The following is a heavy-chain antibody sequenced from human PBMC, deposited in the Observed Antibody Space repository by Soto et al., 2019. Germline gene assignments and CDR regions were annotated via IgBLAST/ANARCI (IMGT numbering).Heavy chain of an antibody. J-gene: IGHJ5*02. CDR1: GFSLSNARMG. CDR3: ARTLYYYDSSATNWFDP. CDR2: IFSNDEK. Sequence: GSGPTLVNPTETLTLTCTVSGFSLSNARMGVSWIRQPPGKALEWLAHIFSNDEKSYSTSLKSRLTISKDTSKSQVVLTMTNMDPVDTATYYCARTLYYYDSSATNWFDPWGQGTLVTVSS. D-gene: IGHD3-22*01. V-gene: IGHV2-26*01.